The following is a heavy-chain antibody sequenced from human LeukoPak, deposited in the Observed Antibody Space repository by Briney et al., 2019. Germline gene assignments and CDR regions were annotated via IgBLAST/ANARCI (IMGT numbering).Heavy chain of an antibody. CDR3: ARDPGGTGGRGFDY. Sequence: GGSLRLSCAASEFTFSSYWMSWVRQAPGKGLEWVANIKQDGSENYFVDSVKGRFTISRDNAKNSLYLQMNSLRAEDTAVYYCARDPGGTGGRGFDYWGQGTLVTVSS. J-gene: IGHJ4*02. CDR2: IKQDGSEN. CDR1: EFTFSSYW. D-gene: IGHD3-10*01. V-gene: IGHV3-7*01.